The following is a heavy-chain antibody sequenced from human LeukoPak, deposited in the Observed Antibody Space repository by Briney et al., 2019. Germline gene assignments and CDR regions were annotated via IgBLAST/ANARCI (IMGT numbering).Heavy chain of an antibody. CDR1: GFTFSSYG. D-gene: IGHD6-19*01. Sequence: GGSLRLSCAASGFTFSSYGMHWVRRAPGKGLEWVAVISSDGSDKYYAGSVKGRFTISRDNSKNTLYVQMNSLRAEDTAVYYCAKDTKVAVLFDSFDIWGLGTMVTVSS. V-gene: IGHV3-30*18. J-gene: IGHJ3*02. CDR3: AKDTKVAVLFDSFDI. CDR2: ISSDGSDK.